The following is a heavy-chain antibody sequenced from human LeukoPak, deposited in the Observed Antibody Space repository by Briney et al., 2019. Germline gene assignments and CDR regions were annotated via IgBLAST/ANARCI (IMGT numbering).Heavy chain of an antibody. CDR1: GGSFSGYY. D-gene: IGHD3-10*01. Sequence: SETLSLTCTVYGGSFSGYYWSWIRQPPGKGLEWIGEINHSGSTNYNPSLKSRATITVDTSKSQFSLKLSSVTAADTAVYYCARGGITYYYGSGKKDNWFDPWGQGTLVTVSS. CDR3: ARGGITYYYGSGKKDNWFDP. J-gene: IGHJ5*02. CDR2: INHSGST. V-gene: IGHV4-34*01.